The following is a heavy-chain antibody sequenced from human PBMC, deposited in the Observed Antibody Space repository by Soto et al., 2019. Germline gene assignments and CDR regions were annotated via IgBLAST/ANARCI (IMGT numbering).Heavy chain of an antibody. D-gene: IGHD5-18*01. CDR3: ARYWHSYNSNYYYGLGV. CDR2: IYPDDSDT. J-gene: IGHJ6*02. CDR1: GYSFTAKW. V-gene: IGHV5-51*01. Sequence: GESLKISCQAFGYSFTAKWIGWVRQMPGKGLEWMGIIYPDDSDTRYSPSFQGQVTISADKSICTAYLQWSSLEASDTAIYYCARYWHSYNSNYYYGLGVWGQGTTVTVSS.